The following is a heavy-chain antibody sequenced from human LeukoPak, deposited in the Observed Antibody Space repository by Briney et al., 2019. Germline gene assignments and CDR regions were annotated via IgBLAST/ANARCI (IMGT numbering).Heavy chain of an antibody. Sequence: PSETLSLTCAVYGGSFSGYYWGWIRQPPGKGLEWIGSISDSGSAYYNPSLRSRVVISVDPSKKQFSLKVTSVTAADTAVYYCARTLSRWDPFDYWGQGTLVTVSS. V-gene: IGHV4-38-2*01. D-gene: IGHD1-26*01. CDR3: ARTLSRWDPFDY. CDR1: GGSFSGYY. CDR2: ISDSGSA. J-gene: IGHJ4*02.